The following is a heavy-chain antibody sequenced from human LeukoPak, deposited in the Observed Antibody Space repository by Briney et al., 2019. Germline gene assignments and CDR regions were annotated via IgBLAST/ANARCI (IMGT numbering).Heavy chain of an antibody. CDR2: INPSGGST. D-gene: IGHD3-9*01. Sequence: ASVKVSCKASGYTFTSYYMHWVRQAPGQGLEWMGIINPSGGSTSYAQKFQGRVTMTRDTSTSTVYMELSSLRSEDTAVYYCARGRALRYFDSAFDYWGQGTLVTVSS. V-gene: IGHV1-46*01. CDR3: ARGRALRYFDSAFDY. J-gene: IGHJ4*02. CDR1: GYTFTSYY.